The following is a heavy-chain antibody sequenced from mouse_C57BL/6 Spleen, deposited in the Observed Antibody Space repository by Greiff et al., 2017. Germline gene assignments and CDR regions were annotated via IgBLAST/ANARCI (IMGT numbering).Heavy chain of an antibody. J-gene: IGHJ4*01. Sequence: VQLQQSGPELVKPGASVKISCKASGYAFSSSWMNWVKQRPGKGLEWIGRIYPGDGDTNYNGKFKGKATLTADKSSSTAYMQLNSLTSEDSAVYFCARQSGNLYYYAMDYWGQGTSVTVSS. CDR3: ARQSGNLYYYAMDY. V-gene: IGHV1-82*01. D-gene: IGHD2-10*02. CDR1: GYAFSSSW. CDR2: IYPGDGDT.